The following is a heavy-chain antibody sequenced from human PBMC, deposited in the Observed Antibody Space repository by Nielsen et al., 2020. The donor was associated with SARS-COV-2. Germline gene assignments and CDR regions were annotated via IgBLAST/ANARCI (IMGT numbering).Heavy chain of an antibody. CDR2: IYYSGST. Sequence: RQAPGKGLEWIGYIYYSGSTNYNPSLKSRVTISVDTSKNQFSLKLSSVTAADTAVYYCARLTGTTMGLFDYWGRGTLVTVSS. V-gene: IGHV4-59*01. CDR3: ARLTGTTMGLFDY. D-gene: IGHD1-7*01. J-gene: IGHJ4*02.